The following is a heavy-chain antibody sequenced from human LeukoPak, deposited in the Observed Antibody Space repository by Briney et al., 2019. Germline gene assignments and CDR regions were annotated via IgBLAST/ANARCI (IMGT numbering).Heavy chain of an antibody. CDR1: GFTFSSYE. J-gene: IGHJ4*02. CDR2: ISSSGSTI. CDR3: ARDYYGSGSSVD. D-gene: IGHD3-10*01. V-gene: IGHV3-48*03. Sequence: GGSLRLSCAASGFTFSSYEMNWVRQAPGKGLEWVSYISSSGSTIYYADSVKARFTISRDNAKNSLYLQMNSLRAEDTAVYYCARDYYGSGSSVDWGQGTLVTVSS.